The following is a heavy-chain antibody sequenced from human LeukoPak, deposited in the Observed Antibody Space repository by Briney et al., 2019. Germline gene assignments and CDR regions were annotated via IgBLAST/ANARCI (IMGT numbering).Heavy chain of an antibody. Sequence: PSETLSLTCAVHGGSFSGYYWSWIRQPPGKGLEWIGEINHSGSTNYNPSLKSRVTISVDTSKNQFSLKLSSVTAADTAVYYCASRRRGYSYGYLVYWGQGTLVTVSS. D-gene: IGHD5-18*01. CDR3: ASRRRGYSYGYLVY. J-gene: IGHJ4*02. CDR2: INHSGST. CDR1: GGSFSGYY. V-gene: IGHV4-34*01.